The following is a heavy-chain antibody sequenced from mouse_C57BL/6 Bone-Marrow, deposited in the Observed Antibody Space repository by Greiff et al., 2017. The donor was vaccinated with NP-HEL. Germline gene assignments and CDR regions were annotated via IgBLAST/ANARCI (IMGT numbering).Heavy chain of an antibody. CDR3: AGITTVVPFDY. J-gene: IGHJ2*01. CDR2: ISYDGSN. D-gene: IGHD1-1*01. Sequence: EVKLQESGPGLVKPSQSLSLTCSVTGYSITSGYYWNWIRQFPGKKLEWMGYISYDGSNNYNPSLKNRISITRDTSKNQFFLKLNSVTTEDTATYYCAGITTVVPFDYWGQGTTLTVSS. CDR1: GYSITSGYY. V-gene: IGHV3-6*01.